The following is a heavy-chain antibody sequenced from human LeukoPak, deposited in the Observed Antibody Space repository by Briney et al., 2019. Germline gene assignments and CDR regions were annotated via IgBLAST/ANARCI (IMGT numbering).Heavy chain of an antibody. CDR1: GFTFSSYE. CDR3: AKEDIVVVPAAIGY. CDR2: ISSSGSTI. D-gene: IGHD2-2*01. V-gene: IGHV3-48*03. Sequence: GGSLRLSCAASGFTFSSYEMNWVRQAPGKGLEWVSYISSSGSTIYYADSVEGRFTISRDNSKNTLYLQMNSLRAEDTAVYYCAKEDIVVVPAAIGYWGQGTLVTVSS. J-gene: IGHJ4*02.